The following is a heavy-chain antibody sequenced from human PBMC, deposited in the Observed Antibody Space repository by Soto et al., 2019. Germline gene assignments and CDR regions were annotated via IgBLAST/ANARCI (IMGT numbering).Heavy chain of an antibody. V-gene: IGHV3-23*01. CDR2: FSTGGDGGAT. Sequence: PGWSLRLSCAASVFTFSSFSMSWFRQAPGKGLEWVSGFSTGGDGGATYYADSVKGRFTISRDNSKNTLFLQMNSLRAEDTAIYYCAKKVNSGSGSQFFDYWGQGALVTVSS. J-gene: IGHJ4*02. CDR3: AKKVNSGSGSQFFDY. CDR1: VFTFSSFS. D-gene: IGHD3-10*01.